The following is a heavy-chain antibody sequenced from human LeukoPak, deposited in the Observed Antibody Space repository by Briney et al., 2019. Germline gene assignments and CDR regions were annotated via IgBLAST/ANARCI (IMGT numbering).Heavy chain of an antibody. J-gene: IGHJ4*02. D-gene: IGHD3-22*01. CDR1: GGSISNYY. CDR2: IYASGST. CDR3: ARTNYDISGYYDYFDC. V-gene: IGHV4-4*07. Sequence: PSETLSPTCIVSGGSISNYYWTRIRQPAGKGLEWIGRIYASGSTNYNPSLKSRVTMSVDTSKNQFSLHLSSVTAADAAMYYCARTNYDISGYYDYFDCWGQGTLVTVSS.